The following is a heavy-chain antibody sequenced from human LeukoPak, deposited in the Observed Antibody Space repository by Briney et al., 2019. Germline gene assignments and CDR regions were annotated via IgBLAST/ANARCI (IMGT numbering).Heavy chain of an antibody. J-gene: IGHJ4*02. V-gene: IGHV4-59*01. Sequence: SETLSLTCTVSGGSISSYYWSWIRQPPGKGLEWIGYIYYSGSANYNPSLKSRVTISVDTSKNQFSLKLRSVTAADTAVYYCARVTGYDWESSYDYWGQGTLVIVSA. D-gene: IGHD5-12*01. CDR3: ARVTGYDWESSYDY. CDR1: GGSISSYY. CDR2: IYYSGSA.